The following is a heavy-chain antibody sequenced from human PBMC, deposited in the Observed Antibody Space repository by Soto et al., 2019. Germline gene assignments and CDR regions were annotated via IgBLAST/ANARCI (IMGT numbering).Heavy chain of an antibody. J-gene: IGHJ4*02. CDR2: INPSGGST. CDR3: ARDVDDFWSGRFDY. D-gene: IGHD3-3*01. Sequence: VSVKVSCKASGYTFTSYYRQWVRQAPGQGLEWMGIINPSGGSTSYARKFQGRVTMTRDTSTSTVYMELSSLRSEDTAVYYCARDVDDFWSGRFDYWGQGTLVTVSS. CDR1: GYTFTSYY. V-gene: IGHV1-46*01.